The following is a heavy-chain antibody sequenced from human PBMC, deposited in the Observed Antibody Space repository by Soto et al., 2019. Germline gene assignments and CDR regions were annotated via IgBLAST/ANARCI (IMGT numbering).Heavy chain of an antibody. V-gene: IGHV3-33*01. CDR2: IWSDGNNK. J-gene: IGHJ4*02. Sequence: QVQLVESGGGVVQPGRSLRLSCAVSGFTFNTYGFHWVRQAPGKGLEWVSVIWSDGNNKYYADSVKGRFTISRDSSTNTLYLQMNSLRVEDTAVYYCARIQLDTIMALDCWGQGTLVTVSS. CDR3: ARIQLDTIMALDC. D-gene: IGHD1-1*01. CDR1: GFTFNTYG.